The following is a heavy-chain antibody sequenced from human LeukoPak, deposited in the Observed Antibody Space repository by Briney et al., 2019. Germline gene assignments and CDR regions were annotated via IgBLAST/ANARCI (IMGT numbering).Heavy chain of an antibody. V-gene: IGHV4-39*07. J-gene: IGHJ4*02. CDR3: ARVSPDVVVPAAHIPLPVFDY. D-gene: IGHD2-2*01. CDR1: GGSISSSSYY. CDR2: IYYSGST. Sequence: SETLSLTCTVSGGSISSSSYYWGWIRQPPGKGLEWIGSIYYSGSTYYNPSLKSRVTISVDTSKNQFSLKLSSVTAADTAVYYCARVSPDVVVPAAHIPLPVFDYWGQGTLVTVSS.